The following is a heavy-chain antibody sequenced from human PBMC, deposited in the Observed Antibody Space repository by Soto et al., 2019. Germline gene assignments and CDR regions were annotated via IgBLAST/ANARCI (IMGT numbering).Heavy chain of an antibody. J-gene: IGHJ5*02. CDR2: IYYSGRT. D-gene: IGHD3-10*01. V-gene: IGHV4-59*01. CDR3: ASNIWFGELGGWFDP. CDR1: GGSISSNY. Sequence: SETLSLTCTVFGGSISSNYWSWIRQPPGKGLEWIGYIYYSGRTNYNPSLKSRVTISVDTSKNQVSLNLSSVTAADTAVYYCASNIWFGELGGWFDPWGQGTPVTVSS.